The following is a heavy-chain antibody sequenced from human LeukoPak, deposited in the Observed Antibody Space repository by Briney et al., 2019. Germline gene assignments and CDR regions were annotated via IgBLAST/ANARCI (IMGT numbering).Heavy chain of an antibody. CDR3: ARTGGPDYYYYYYMDV. Sequence: SETLSLTCTVSGGSISSYYWSWIRQPAGKGLEWIGRIYTSGSTNYNPSLKSRVTMSVDTSKNQFSLKLSSVTAADPAVYYCARTGGPDYYYYYYMDVWGKGTTVTVSS. CDR2: IYTSGST. D-gene: IGHD3-10*01. J-gene: IGHJ6*03. CDR1: GGSISSYY. V-gene: IGHV4-4*07.